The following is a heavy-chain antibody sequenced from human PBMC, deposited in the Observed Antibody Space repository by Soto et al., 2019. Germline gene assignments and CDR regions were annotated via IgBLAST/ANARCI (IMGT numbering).Heavy chain of an antibody. CDR3: ARWRDYYDSSGYYWDPRAYYDYGMDV. J-gene: IGHJ6*02. Sequence: SETLSLTCAVYGGSFGGFYWSWIRQPPGQGLEWSGGFNHSGSTNYNPSLKSRVTISVDTSKNQFSLKLSSVTAADTAVYYCARWRDYYDSSGYYWDPRAYYDYGMDVWGQGTTVTVS. CDR1: GGSFGGFY. D-gene: IGHD3-22*01. V-gene: IGHV4-34*01. CDR2: FNHSGST.